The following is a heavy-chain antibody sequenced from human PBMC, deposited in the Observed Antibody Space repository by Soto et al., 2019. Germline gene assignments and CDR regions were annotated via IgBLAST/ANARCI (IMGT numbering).Heavy chain of an antibody. CDR1: GYTFTRYT. CDR2: INPDNGNT. J-gene: IGHJ5*02. D-gene: IGHD2-15*01. Sequence: QVQLVPSGAEVKKPGASVKISCKASGYTFTRYTMNWVRQAPGQRLEWMGWINPDNGNTNSSQKFQDRVIITRDTSASTAYMDLSSLRSEATAVYYCSRGIATGQLDPWGQGTLVTVSS. V-gene: IGHV1-3*01. CDR3: SRGIATGQLDP.